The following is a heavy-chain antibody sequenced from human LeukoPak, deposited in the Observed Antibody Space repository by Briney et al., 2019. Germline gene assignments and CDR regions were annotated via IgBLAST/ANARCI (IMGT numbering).Heavy chain of an antibody. V-gene: IGHV4-30-4*01. CDR3: ARRSTDYYGMDV. CDR1: GGSISSGDYY. Sequence: PSQTLSLTCTVSGGSISSGDYYWSWIRQPPGKGLEWIGYIYYSGSTYYNPSLKSRVTISVDTSKNQFSLKLSSVTAADTTVYYCARRSTDYYGMDVWGQGTTVTVSS. J-gene: IGHJ6*02. CDR2: IYYSGST.